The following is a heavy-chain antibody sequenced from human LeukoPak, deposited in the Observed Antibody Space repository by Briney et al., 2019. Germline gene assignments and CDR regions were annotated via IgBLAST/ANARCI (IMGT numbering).Heavy chain of an antibody. D-gene: IGHD7-27*01. CDR1: GGSVSDYY. CDR2: IYYTGST. J-gene: IGHJ4*02. Sequence: PSETLSLTCTISGGSVSDYYWSWIRQSPGKGLEWIGYIYYTGSTSYNPSLKSRVTISADTSKNEFSLKLNSVTAADTAVYYCASRKLGNDYWGQGTLVTVSS. CDR3: ASRKLGNDY. V-gene: IGHV4-59*02.